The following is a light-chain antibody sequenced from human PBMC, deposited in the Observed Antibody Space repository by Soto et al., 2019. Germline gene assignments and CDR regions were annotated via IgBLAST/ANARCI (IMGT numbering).Light chain of an antibody. CDR2: AAS. CDR1: QGIDTY. CDR3: QHYNGYPQT. Sequence: DIQMTQSPSSLSASVGDRVTITCRASQGIDTYLAWFQQKPGKAPKTLIYAASSLHSGVPSSFSGSGFGTDFTPTISSLQPEYFATYYCQHYNGYPQTFGQGTRLDIK. J-gene: IGKJ5*01. V-gene: IGKV1-16*01.